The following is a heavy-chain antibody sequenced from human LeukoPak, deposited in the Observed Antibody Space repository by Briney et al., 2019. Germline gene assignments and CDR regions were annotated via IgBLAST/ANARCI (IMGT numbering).Heavy chain of an antibody. CDR2: IYYSGST. CDR3: ARDRGYSYGYPHFDY. J-gene: IGHJ4*02. D-gene: IGHD5-18*01. V-gene: IGHV4-39*07. Sequence: SETLSLTCTVSGGSISSSSYYWGWIRQPPGKGLEWIGSIYYSGSTYYNPSLKSRVTISVDTSKNQFSLKLSSVTAADTAVYYCARDRGYSYGYPHFDYWGQGTQVTVSS. CDR1: GGSISSSSYY.